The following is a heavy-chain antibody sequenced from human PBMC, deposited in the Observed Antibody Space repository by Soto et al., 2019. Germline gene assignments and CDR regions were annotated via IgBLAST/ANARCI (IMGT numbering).Heavy chain of an antibody. Sequence: PGGSLRLSCSGSGFTVSSFGMHWVRQAPGKGLEHVSTLSSNGIGTYYADSVKGRFTFSRDTSKNTLYLQMSSLRTEDTAVYYCVKDMGQPAVGIRYPYGLDVWGLGTTVTVSS. V-gene: IGHV3-64D*06. CDR3: VKDMGQPAVGIRYPYGLDV. D-gene: IGHD6-13*01. CDR1: GFTVSSFG. J-gene: IGHJ6*02. CDR2: LSSNGIGT.